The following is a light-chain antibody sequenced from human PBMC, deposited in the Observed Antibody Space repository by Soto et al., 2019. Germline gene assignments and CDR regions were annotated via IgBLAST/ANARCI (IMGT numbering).Light chain of an antibody. Sequence: VVTLYKISWAVTLVQAVPISCRSNQRLVHSDGIAYFSWFQQRPGRSPRRLIYKVSNRDSGVPARFSGSGSGTDFALKISKVEAEDVRVYYCMQWTLWPIRFAEGTLLAIK. CDR3: MQWTLWPIR. CDR1: QRLVHSDGIAY. J-gene: IGKJ5*01. V-gene: IGKV2-30*02. CDR2: KVS.